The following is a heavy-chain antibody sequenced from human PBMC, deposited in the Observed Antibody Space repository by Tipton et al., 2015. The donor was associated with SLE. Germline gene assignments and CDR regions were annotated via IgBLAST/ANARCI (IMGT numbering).Heavy chain of an antibody. CDR3: ARGFTMVRGLFDY. CDR1: GGSFSGYY. D-gene: IGHD3-10*01. V-gene: IGHV4-34*01. Sequence: QLVQSGAEVKPSETLSLTCAVYGGSFSGYYWSWIRQPPGKGLEWIGEINHSGSTNYNPSLKSRVTISVDTSKNQFSLKLSSVTAADTAVYYCARGFTMVRGLFDYWGQGTLVTVSS. CDR2: INHSGST. J-gene: IGHJ4*02.